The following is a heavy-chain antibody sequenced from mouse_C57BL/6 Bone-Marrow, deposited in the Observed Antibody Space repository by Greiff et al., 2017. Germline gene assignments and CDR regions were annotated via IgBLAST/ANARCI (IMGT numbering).Heavy chain of an antibody. V-gene: IGHV2-2*01. J-gene: IGHJ4*01. CDR2: IWSGGST. CDR1: GFSLTSYG. D-gene: IGHD3-1*01. Sequence: VKLMESGPGLVQPSQSLSITCTVSGFSLTSYGVHWVRQSPGKGLEWLGVIWSGGSTDYNAAFISRLSISKDNSKSQVFFKMNSLQADDTAIYXCARRRALSYAMDYWGQGTSVTVSS. CDR3: ARRRALSYAMDY.